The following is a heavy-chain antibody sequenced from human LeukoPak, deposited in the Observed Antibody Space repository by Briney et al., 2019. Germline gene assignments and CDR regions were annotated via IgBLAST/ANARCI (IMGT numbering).Heavy chain of an antibody. V-gene: IGHV1-2*02. J-gene: IGHJ3*02. CDR1: GYTFTGYY. CDR2: INPNSGGT. D-gene: IGHD2-2*01. Sequence: ASLKVSCKASGYTFTGYYMHWVRQAPGQGLEWMGWINPNSGGTNYAQKFQGRVTMTRDTSISTAYMELSRLRSDDTAVYYCARESRYCSSTSCPFRDAFDIWGQGTMVTVSS. CDR3: ARESRYCSSTSCPFRDAFDI.